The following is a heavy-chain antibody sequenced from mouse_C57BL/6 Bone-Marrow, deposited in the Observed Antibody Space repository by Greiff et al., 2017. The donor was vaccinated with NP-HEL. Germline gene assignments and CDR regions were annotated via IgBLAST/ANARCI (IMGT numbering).Heavy chain of an antibody. Sequence: VQLKESGAELARPGASVKMSCKASGYTFTSYTMHWVKQRPGQGLEWIGYINPSSGYTKYNQKFKDKATLTADKSSSTAYMQLSSLTSEDSAVYYCARRRVVDGYWYFDVWGTGTTVTVSS. CDR3: ARRRVVDGYWYFDV. J-gene: IGHJ1*03. CDR1: GYTFTSYT. V-gene: IGHV1-4*01. CDR2: INPSSGYT. D-gene: IGHD1-1*01.